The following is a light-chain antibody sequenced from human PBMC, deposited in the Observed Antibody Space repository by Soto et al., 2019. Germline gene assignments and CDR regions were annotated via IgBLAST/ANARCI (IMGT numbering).Light chain of an antibody. CDR2: GAS. CDR1: QSVSSSY. Sequence: EIVLTQSPGTLSLSPGERATLSCRASQSVSSSYLAWYQQKPGQAPRLLIYGASIRATGIPDRFSGSGSGTDFTLTISRLEPEDFAVYYCQQYGSSPEWTFGQGTKVDIK. V-gene: IGKV3-20*01. CDR3: QQYGSSPEWT. J-gene: IGKJ1*01.